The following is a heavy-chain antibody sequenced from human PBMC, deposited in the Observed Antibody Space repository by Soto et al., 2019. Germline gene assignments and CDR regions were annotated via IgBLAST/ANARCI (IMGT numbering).Heavy chain of an antibody. J-gene: IGHJ6*02. V-gene: IGHV1-2*02. Sequence: ASVKVSCKASGYTFTDYYIHWVRQAPGQGLEWMGWISPRTGSANFAQRFQGRVSMTRDTSITTAYMELRRLKSDDTAVYYCARGQYYGPAYGMDVWGQGPTVTVSS. CDR3: ARGQYYGPAYGMDV. CDR2: ISPRTGSA. D-gene: IGHD3-10*01. CDR1: GYTFTDYY.